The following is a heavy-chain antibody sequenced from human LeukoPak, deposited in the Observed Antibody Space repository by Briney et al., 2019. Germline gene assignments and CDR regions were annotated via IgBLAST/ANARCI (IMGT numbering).Heavy chain of an antibody. CDR3: VRANHFDY. Sequence: SETLSLTCTVSGGSISGYYWSWFRQPPGKGLEWIGDIYYSGSTNYIPSLKSRVTISVDTSKNQFSLKLSSVTAADTAVYYCVRANHFDYWGQGTLVTVSS. CDR1: GGSISGYY. V-gene: IGHV4-59*01. D-gene: IGHD1-14*01. CDR2: IYYSGST. J-gene: IGHJ4*02.